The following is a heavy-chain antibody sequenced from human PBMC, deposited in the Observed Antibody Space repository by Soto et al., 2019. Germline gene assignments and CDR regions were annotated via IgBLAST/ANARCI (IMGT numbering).Heavy chain of an antibody. D-gene: IGHD2-15*01. Sequence: QVQLVQSGAEVKKPGASVKVSCKASGYTFTSYGISWVRQAPGQGLEWMGWISAYNGNTNYAQKLQDRVTMTTDTSTSTAYMELRSLRSDDTAVYYCARVLYCSGGSCYAAPFDYWGQGTLVTVSS. CDR2: ISAYNGNT. V-gene: IGHV1-18*01. CDR1: GYTFTSYG. J-gene: IGHJ4*02. CDR3: ARVLYCSGGSCYAAPFDY.